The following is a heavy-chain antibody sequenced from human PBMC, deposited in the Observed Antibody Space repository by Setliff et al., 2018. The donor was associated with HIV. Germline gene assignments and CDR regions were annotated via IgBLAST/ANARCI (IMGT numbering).Heavy chain of an antibody. J-gene: IGHJ3*02. Sequence: SVKVSCKASGFTFTDSAVRWVRQTRGQRLEWIGWIVVGRGNTNYAQQFQGRVTITRDMSTSTAYMELSSLRSEDTAVYYCVADPSISMVRGLILGSTFDIWGQGTMVTVSS. CDR3: VADPSISMVRGLILGSTFDI. CDR2: IVVGRGNT. V-gene: IGHV1-58*01. CDR1: GFTFTDSA. D-gene: IGHD3-10*01.